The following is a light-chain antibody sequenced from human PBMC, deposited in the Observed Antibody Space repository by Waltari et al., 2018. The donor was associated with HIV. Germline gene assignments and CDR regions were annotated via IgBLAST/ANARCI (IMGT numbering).Light chain of an antibody. CDR3: QSYDITLSASVV. V-gene: IGLV1-40*01. Sequence: QSVLTQPPSVSGAPGQRFTISCTGSTSNIGADYDVHWYQQIPGTAPKLLISGNKNRPSGVPDRFSASKSGTSASLTITGLQAEDEADYFCQSYDITLSASVVFGGGTKLTVL. CDR1: TSNIGADYD. J-gene: IGLJ2*01. CDR2: GNK.